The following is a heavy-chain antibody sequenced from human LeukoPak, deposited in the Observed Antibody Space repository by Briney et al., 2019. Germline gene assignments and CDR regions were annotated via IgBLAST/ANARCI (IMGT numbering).Heavy chain of an antibody. CDR2: IYYSGST. CDR1: GGSISSGSYY. D-gene: IGHD2-21*02. Sequence: PSETLSLTCTVSGGSISSGSYYWSWIRQPPGKGLEWIGYIYYSGSTNYNPSLKSRVTISVDTSKNQFSLKLSSVTAADTAVYYCARVYCGGDCYLAGAFDIWGQGTMVTVSS. CDR3: ARVYCGGDCYLAGAFDI. J-gene: IGHJ3*02. V-gene: IGHV4-61*01.